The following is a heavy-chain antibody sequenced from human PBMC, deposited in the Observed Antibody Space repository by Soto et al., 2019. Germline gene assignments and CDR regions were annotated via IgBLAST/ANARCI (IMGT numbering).Heavy chain of an antibody. CDR2: INRDGSTT. D-gene: IGHD3-3*01. Sequence: EVQLVESGGGLVQRGGSLRLSCASSGFSFSSYWMHWVRQAPGKGLVWVSRINRDGSTTAYADSVKGRFIISRDNAKNTVYLQMNSLRAEDTAVYYCARDYDFWSSYPSVYFDYWGQGILVTVSS. CDR3: ARDYDFWSSYPSVYFDY. J-gene: IGHJ4*02. CDR1: GFSFSSYW. V-gene: IGHV3-74*01.